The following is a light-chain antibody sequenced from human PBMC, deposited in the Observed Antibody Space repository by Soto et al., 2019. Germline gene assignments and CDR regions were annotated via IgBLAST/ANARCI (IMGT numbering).Light chain of an antibody. CDR3: QQRSNWPT. Sequence: EIVLTQSPATLSLSPEERAGLSVRASQSVSSYLAWYQQKPGQAPGLLIYDASNRATGIPARFSGSGSGTDFTLTISSLEPEDFAVYYCQQRSNWPTFGQGTKVDIK. CDR1: QSVSSY. J-gene: IGKJ1*01. CDR2: DAS. V-gene: IGKV3-11*01.